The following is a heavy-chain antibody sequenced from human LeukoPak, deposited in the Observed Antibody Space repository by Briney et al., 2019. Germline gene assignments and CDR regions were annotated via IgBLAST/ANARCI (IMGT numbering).Heavy chain of an antibody. J-gene: IGHJ4*02. V-gene: IGHV1-24*01. D-gene: IGHD3-9*01. CDR2: FDPEDGET. CDR3: ATDQKKWTTRYNY. CDR1: GYTLTELS. Sequence: ASVKVSCKVSGYTLTELSMHWVRQAPGKGLEWMGGFDPEDGETIYAQKFHGRVTMTEATSTDTAYMELSSMRSEDTAVYYCATDQKKWTTRYNYWGQGTLVTVSS.